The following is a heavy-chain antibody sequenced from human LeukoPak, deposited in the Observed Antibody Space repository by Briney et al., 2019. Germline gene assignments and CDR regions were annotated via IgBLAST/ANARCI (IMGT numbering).Heavy chain of an antibody. Sequence: GGSLRLSCAASGFTFDDYAMDWVRQTPGKGLEWVSLISGDGGSTYYADSVKGRFTISRDNSKNSLYLQMNSLRTEDIALYYCAKDLAKWNYAIFEYWGQGTLVTVSS. CDR2: ISGDGGST. V-gene: IGHV3-43*02. D-gene: IGHD1-7*01. CDR3: AKDLAKWNYAIFEY. CDR1: GFTFDDYA. J-gene: IGHJ4*02.